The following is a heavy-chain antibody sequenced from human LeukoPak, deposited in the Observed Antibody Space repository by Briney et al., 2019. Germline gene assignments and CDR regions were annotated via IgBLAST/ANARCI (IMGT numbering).Heavy chain of an antibody. CDR1: GYTFTSYY. CDR2: INPSGGST. Sequence: ASVKVSCKASGYTFTSYYMHWVRQAPGQGLEWMGIINPSGGSTSYAQKFQGRVTMTRDTSTSTAYMELSSLRSEDTAVYYCAREETHSSSWTYYYYGMDVWGQGTTVTVSS. CDR3: AREETHSSSWTYYYYGMDV. D-gene: IGHD6-13*01. J-gene: IGHJ6*02. V-gene: IGHV1-46*01.